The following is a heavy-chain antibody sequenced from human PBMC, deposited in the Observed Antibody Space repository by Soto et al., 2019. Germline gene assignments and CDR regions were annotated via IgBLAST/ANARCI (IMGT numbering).Heavy chain of an antibody. J-gene: IGHJ6*02. CDR3: ARDGVGSSWLNYYYGMDV. Sequence: GASVKVSCKASGGTFSSYAISWVRQAPGQGLEWMGGIIPIFGTANYAQKFQGRVTITADESTSTAYMELSSLRSEDTAVYYCARDGVGSSWLNYYYGMDVWGQGTTVTVSS. D-gene: IGHD6-13*01. CDR2: IIPIFGTA. V-gene: IGHV1-69*13. CDR1: GGTFSSYA.